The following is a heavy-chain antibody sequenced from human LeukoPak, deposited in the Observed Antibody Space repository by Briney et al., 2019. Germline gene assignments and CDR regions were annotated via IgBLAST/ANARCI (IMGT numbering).Heavy chain of an antibody. CDR2: INHSGST. J-gene: IGHJ4*02. CDR3: ARATLVYYDSSGYYQT. V-gene: IGHV4-34*01. D-gene: IGHD3-22*01. Sequence: KPSETLSLTCAVYGGSFSGYYRSWIRQPPGKGLEWIGEINHSGSTNYNPSLKSRVTISVDTSKNQFSLKLSSVTAADTAVYYCARATLVYYDSSGYYQTWGQGTLATVSS. CDR1: GGSFSGYY.